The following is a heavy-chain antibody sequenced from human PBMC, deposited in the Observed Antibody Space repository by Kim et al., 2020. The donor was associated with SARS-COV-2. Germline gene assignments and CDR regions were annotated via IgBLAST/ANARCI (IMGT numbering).Heavy chain of an antibody. D-gene: IGHD3-22*01. CDR1: GFTFSSYA. J-gene: IGHJ6*02. Sequence: GGSLRLSCAASGFTFSSYAMHWVRQATGKGLEWVAVISSDGSNKYYADSVKGRFTISRDNSKNTLYLQMNSLRAEDTAVYYCARVLPYYDSSGYNYYGMDVWGQGTTVTVSS. CDR2: ISSDGSNK. CDR3: ARVLPYYDSSGYNYYGMDV. V-gene: IGHV3-30*04.